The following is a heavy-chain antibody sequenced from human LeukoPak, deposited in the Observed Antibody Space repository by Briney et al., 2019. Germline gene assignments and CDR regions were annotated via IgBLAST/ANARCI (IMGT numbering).Heavy chain of an antibody. CDR3: ARAYCSSTSCYYEYFQH. V-gene: IGHV1-18*04. CDR2: ISAYNGNT. J-gene: IGHJ1*01. D-gene: IGHD2-2*01. CDR1: GYTFTGYY. Sequence: ASVKVSCKASGYTFTGYYMHWVRQAPGQGLEWMGWISAYNGNTNYAQKLQGRVTMTTDTSTSTAYMELRSLRSDDTAVYYCARAYCSSTSCYYEYFQHWGQGTLVTVSS.